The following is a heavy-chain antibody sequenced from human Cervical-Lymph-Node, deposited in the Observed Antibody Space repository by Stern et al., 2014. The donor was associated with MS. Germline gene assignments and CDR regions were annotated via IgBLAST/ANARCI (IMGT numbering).Heavy chain of an antibody. V-gene: IGHV3-7*01. D-gene: IGHD3-3*01. CDR3: ARLSDFWSGYPLYYFDY. CDR1: GFTFSSYW. J-gene: IGHJ4*02. Sequence: EVQLVESGGGLVQPGGSLRLSCAASGFTFSSYWMSWVRQAPGQGLEWVADIKQDGSEKYYVDSVKGRFTISSEHAKNSLYLKMNSLRAEDTAVYYCARLSDFWSGYPLYYFDYWGQGTLVTVSS. CDR2: IKQDGSEK.